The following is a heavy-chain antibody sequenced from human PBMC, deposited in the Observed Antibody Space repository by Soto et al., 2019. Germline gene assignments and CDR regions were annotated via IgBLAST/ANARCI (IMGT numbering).Heavy chain of an antibody. CDR2: ITGDSKTI. D-gene: IGHD6-6*01. Sequence: GGSLRLSCAVSGFTFSDYSMNWVRQAPGKGLEWVSYITGDSKTIFYADSVKGRFTISRDNAKNSLFLQMNSLRAEDTAVFYCARVGLPSLIAARRDFDYWGQGTLVTVSS. CDR1: GFTFSDYS. J-gene: IGHJ4*02. V-gene: IGHV3-48*01. CDR3: ARVGLPSLIAARRDFDY.